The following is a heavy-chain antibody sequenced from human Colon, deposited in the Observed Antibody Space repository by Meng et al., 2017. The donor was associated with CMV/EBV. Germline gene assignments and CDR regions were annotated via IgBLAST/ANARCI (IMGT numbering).Heavy chain of an antibody. V-gene: IGHV2-5*02. Sequence: QMNMKEFSTTLVTHTQTHLMTDTVYGFTLRTSGGGVGCFRQPPGKALEWLALIYWEDDQRYSLSLKRRLNITKDTANNQVVLTLTNMDPVDTATYYCAHRRSRTYSFDYWCQGTLVTVSS. CDR2: IYWEDDQ. CDR3: AHRRSRTYSFDY. D-gene: IGHD5-12*01. CDR1: GFTLRTSGGG. J-gene: IGHJ4*02.